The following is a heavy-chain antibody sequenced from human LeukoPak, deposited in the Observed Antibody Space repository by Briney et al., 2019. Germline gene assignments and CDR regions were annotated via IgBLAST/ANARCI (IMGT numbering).Heavy chain of an antibody. J-gene: IGHJ6*03. CDR1: GITFSSYA. Sequence: GGSLRLSCAASGITFSSYAMHWVRQAPGKGLEWVAVISYDGSNKYYADSVRGRFTISRDSSKNILYLQMNSLGAEDTAVYYCAKDRCSNGIGCYYYYMDVWGKGTTVTISS. V-gene: IGHV3-30*04. CDR2: ISYDGSNK. D-gene: IGHD2-8*01. CDR3: AKDRCSNGIGCYYYYMDV.